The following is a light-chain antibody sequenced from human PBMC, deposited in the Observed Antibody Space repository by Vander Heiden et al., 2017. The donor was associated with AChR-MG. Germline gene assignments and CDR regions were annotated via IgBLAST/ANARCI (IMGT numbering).Light chain of an antibody. V-gene: IGLV2-11*01. Sequence: HSALPQPRSASGPPGQSVTISCTGTGSDVDGYSYVYGYQHHPGKAHAPKIFVYGERPSGVPDRFSGSKSSNTDSLTISGLQAEDEADDDYCSYADSYSYDGEVFGTGTKVTVL. CDR2: VYG. J-gene: IGLJ1*01. CDR3: CSYADSYSYDGEV. CDR1: GSDVDGYSY.